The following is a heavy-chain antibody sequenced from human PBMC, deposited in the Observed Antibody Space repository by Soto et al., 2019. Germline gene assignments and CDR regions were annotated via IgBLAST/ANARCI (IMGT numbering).Heavy chain of an antibody. CDR1: GFTVSSNY. CDR3: ARRGDPDILSGCWYCDL. D-gene: IGHD3-9*01. V-gene: IGHV3-66*01. Sequence: GGSLRLSCAASGFTVSSNYMSWVRQAPGKGLEWVSVIYSGGSTYYADSVKGRFTISRDNSKNTLYLQMNSLRAEDTAVYYCARRGDPDILSGCWYCDLWGRGTLVTVSS. CDR2: IYSGGST. J-gene: IGHJ2*01.